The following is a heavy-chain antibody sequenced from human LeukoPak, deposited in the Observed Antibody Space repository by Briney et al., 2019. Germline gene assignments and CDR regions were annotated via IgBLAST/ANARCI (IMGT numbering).Heavy chain of an antibody. CDR3: ARDYGSGSYYYFDY. CDR2: INHSRST. V-gene: IGHV4-34*01. J-gene: IGHJ4*02. CDR1: GGSFSGYY. D-gene: IGHD3-10*01. Sequence: SETLSLTCAVYGGSFSGYYWSWIRQPPGKGLEWIGEINHSRSTNYNPSLKSRVTISVDTSKNQFSLKLSSVTAADTAVYYCARDYGSGSYYYFDYWGQGTLVTVSS.